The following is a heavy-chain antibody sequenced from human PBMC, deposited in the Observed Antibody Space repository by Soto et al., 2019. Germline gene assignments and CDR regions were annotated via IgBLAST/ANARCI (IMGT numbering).Heavy chain of an antibody. CDR2: IYYSGST. D-gene: IGHD6-13*01. CDR1: GGSISSGGYY. CDR3: ARSGSSWSIYYYYGMDV. J-gene: IGHJ6*02. V-gene: IGHV4-31*03. Sequence: SETLSLTCTVSGGSISSGGYYWSWIRQHPGKGLEWVGYIYYSGSTYYNPSLKSRVTISVDTSKNQFSLKLSSVTAADTAVYYCARSGSSWSIYYYYGMDVWGQGTTVTVSS.